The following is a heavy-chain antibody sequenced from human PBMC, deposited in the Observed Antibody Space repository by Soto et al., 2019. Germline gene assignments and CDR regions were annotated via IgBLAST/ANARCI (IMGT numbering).Heavy chain of an antibody. CDR1: GGSISSGGYY. V-gene: IGHV4-31*03. CDR3: ARDSRAFYGMDV. J-gene: IGHJ6*02. CDR2: IYYSGST. Sequence: SETLSLTCTVSGGSISSGGYYWSWIRQHPGKGLEWIGYIYYSGSTYYNPSLKSRVTISVDTSKNQFSLKLSSVTAAGTAVYYCARDSRAFYGMDVWGQGTTVTVSS.